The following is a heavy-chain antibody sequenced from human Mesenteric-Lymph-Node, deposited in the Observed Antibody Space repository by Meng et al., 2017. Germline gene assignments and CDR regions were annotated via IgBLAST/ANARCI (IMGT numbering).Heavy chain of an antibody. Sequence: GESLKISCAASGFTFSSYWMSWVRQAPGKGLEWVANIKQDGSEKYYVDSVKGRFTISRDNAKNSLYLQMNSLRAEDTAVYYCAGPITMVRGAGYYYYGMDVWGQGTMVTVSS. D-gene: IGHD3-10*01. CDR2: IKQDGSEK. CDR3: AGPITMVRGAGYYYYGMDV. CDR1: GFTFSSYW. J-gene: IGHJ6*02. V-gene: IGHV3-7*01.